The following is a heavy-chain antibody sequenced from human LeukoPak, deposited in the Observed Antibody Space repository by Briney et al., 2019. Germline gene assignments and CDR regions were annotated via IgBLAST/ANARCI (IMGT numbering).Heavy chain of an antibody. CDR1: GGSISSSRYY. V-gene: IGHV4-39*01. D-gene: IGHD3-22*01. CDR3: ASRTYYYDSSGYRY. J-gene: IGHJ4*02. Sequence: PSETLSLTCTVSGGSISSSRYYGGWIRQPPGKGLEWLGSIYHSGSTYYNPSLKSRVTISVDTSKNQFSLKLSSVTAADTPVYYCASRTYYYDSSGYRYWGQGTLVTVSS. CDR2: IYHSGST.